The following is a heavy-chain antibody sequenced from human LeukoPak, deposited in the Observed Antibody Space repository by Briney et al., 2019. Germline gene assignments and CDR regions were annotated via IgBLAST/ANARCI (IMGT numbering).Heavy chain of an antibody. J-gene: IGHJ3*02. V-gene: IGHV3-21*01. CDR1: GFTFSSYS. D-gene: IGHD3-22*01. CDR2: IGSSSSYI. CDR3: ARNLEDSSPFGAFDM. Sequence: GGSLRLSCAASGFTFSSYSMNWVRQAPGKGLEWVSSIGSSSSYIYYADSVKGRFTISRDNAKSTLYLQVNSLRAEDTAVYYCARNLEDSSPFGAFDMWGQGTMVTVSS.